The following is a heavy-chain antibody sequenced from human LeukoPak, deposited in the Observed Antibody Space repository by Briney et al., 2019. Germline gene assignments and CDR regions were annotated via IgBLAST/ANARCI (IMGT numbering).Heavy chain of an antibody. V-gene: IGHV3-21*01. CDR2: ITSSSSYI. Sequence: PGASLRLSCAASGFTFSSYSMNWVRQAPGKGLEWVSSITSSSSYIYYADSVKGRFTISRDNAKNSVYLQMNSLRAEDTAVYYCARDLLSGRVGLGYWGQGTLVTVSS. CDR1: GFTFSSYS. J-gene: IGHJ4*02. D-gene: IGHD5-12*01. CDR3: ARDLLSGRVGLGY.